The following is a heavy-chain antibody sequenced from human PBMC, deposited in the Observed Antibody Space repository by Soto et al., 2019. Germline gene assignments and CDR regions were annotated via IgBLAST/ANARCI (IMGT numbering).Heavy chain of an antibody. V-gene: IGHV3-23*01. CDR3: AKAITYYYYYMDV. CDR1: GFTFSSYA. Sequence: GGSLRLSCAASGFTFSSYAMSWVRQAPGKGLEWVSAISGSGTSTYYADSVKGRFTISRDNSKNTLYLQMNSLRVEDTAVYYCAKAITYYYYYMDVWGKGTTVTVSS. CDR2: ISGSGTST. J-gene: IGHJ6*03.